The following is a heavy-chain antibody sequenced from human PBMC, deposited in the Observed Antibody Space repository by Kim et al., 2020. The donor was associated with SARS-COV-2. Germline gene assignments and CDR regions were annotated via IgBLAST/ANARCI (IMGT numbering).Heavy chain of an antibody. J-gene: IGHJ4*02. Sequence: ASVKVSCKASGYTLRDYCISWVRQAPGQGLEWMGWISPYNFKTDYAQNLQGRVTMTIDTSTSTAYLELRNLRSDDTAVYYCAREEAANWNYQAQGGEGTLDTVSS. CDR1: GYTLRDYC. V-gene: IGHV1-18*01. D-gene: IGHD1-7*01. CDR3: AREEAANWNYQAQ. CDR2: ISPYNFKT.